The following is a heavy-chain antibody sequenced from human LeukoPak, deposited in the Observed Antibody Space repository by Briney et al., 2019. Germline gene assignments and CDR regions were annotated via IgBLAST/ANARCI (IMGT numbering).Heavy chain of an antibody. Sequence: GGSLRLSCAASGFTFSNAWMSWVRQAPGKGLEWVGRIKSKTDGGTTDYAAPVKGRFTISRDDSKNTLYLQMNSLKTEDTAVYYCTTDHPYYHDSSGYKFDYWGQGTLVTVSS. CDR2: IKSKTDGGTT. D-gene: IGHD3-22*01. CDR1: GFTFSNAW. CDR3: TTDHPYYHDSSGYKFDY. V-gene: IGHV3-15*01. J-gene: IGHJ4*02.